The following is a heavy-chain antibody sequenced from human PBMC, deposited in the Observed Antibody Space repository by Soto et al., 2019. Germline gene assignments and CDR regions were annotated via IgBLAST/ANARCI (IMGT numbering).Heavy chain of an antibody. J-gene: IGHJ4*02. D-gene: IGHD6-13*01. V-gene: IGHV4-34*01. CDR1: GGSFSGYY. CDR2: INHSGST. Sequence: SSETLSLTCAVYGGSFSGYYWSWIRQPPGKGLEWIGEINHSGSTNYNPSLKSRVTISVDTSKNQFSLKLSSVTAADTAVYYCAKDRIRRSLIAADGTLFDYWGQGTLVTVSS. CDR3: AKDRIRRSLIAADGTLFDY.